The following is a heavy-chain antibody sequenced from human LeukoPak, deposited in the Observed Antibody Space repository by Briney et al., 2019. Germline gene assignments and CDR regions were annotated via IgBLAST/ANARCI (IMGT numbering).Heavy chain of an antibody. CDR3: AREGGYCTNGVCPFDY. V-gene: IGHV4-34*01. J-gene: IGHJ4*02. CDR2: INHSGST. CDR1: GVSFSGYY. D-gene: IGHD2-8*01. Sequence: SETLSLTCAVYGVSFSGYYWSWIRQPPGKGLEWIGEINHSGSTNYNPSLKSRVTISVDTSKNQFSLKQSSVTAADTAVYYCAREGGYCTNGVCPFDYWGQGTLVTVSS.